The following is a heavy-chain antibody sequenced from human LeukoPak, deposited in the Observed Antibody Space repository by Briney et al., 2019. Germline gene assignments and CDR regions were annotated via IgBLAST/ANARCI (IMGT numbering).Heavy chain of an antibody. CDR1: GGSISSGSYY. Sequence: SETLSLTCTVSGGSISSGSYYWSWIRQLAGKGLEWIGRIYTSGSTNYNPSLKSRVTISVDTSKNQFSLKLSSVTAADTAVYYCARDGDDYGDLSFDYWGQGTLVTVSS. CDR3: ARDGDDYGDLSFDY. D-gene: IGHD4-17*01. V-gene: IGHV4-61*02. CDR2: IYTSGST. J-gene: IGHJ4*02.